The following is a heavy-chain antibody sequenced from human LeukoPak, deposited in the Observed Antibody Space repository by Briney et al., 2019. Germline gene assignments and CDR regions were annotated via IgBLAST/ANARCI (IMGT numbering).Heavy chain of an antibody. J-gene: IGHJ4*02. D-gene: IGHD3-22*01. CDR3: ARSPYYYDSSGYTDY. V-gene: IGHV4-34*01. Sequence: SETLSLTCAVYGGSFSGYYWSWIRQPPGKGLEWIGEINHSGSTNYNPSLKSRVTISVDTSKNQFSLKLSSVTAADTAAYYCARSPYYYDSSGYTDYWGQGTLVTVSS. CDR1: GGSFSGYY. CDR2: INHSGST.